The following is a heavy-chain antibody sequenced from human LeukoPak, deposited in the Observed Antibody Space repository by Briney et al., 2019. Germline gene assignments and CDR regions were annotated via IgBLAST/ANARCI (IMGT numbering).Heavy chain of an antibody. D-gene: IGHD3-3*01. V-gene: IGHV1-24*01. CDR3: ATDQRRITIFGVPQGYFDY. CDR1: GYTLTELS. Sequence: GASVKVSCKVSGYTLTELSMHWVRQAPGKGLEWMGGFDPEDGETIYAQKFQGRVTMTEDTSTDTAYMELSSLRSEDTAVYYCATDQRRITIFGVPQGYFDYWGQGTLVTVSS. J-gene: IGHJ4*02. CDR2: FDPEDGET.